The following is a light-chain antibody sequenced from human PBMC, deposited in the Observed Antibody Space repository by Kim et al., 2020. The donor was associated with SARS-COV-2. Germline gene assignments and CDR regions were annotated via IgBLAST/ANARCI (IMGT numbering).Light chain of an antibody. V-gene: IGKV4-1*01. Sequence: DIVMTQSPDSLAVSLGERATINCKSSQSVLYSSNNKNYLAWYQQKPGQPPKLLIYWASTRESGVPDRFSGSGSGTDFTLTISSLQAADVAVYYCHQYYNTPWTFGQGTKLEI. J-gene: IGKJ1*01. CDR2: WAS. CDR3: HQYYNTPWT. CDR1: QSVLYSSNNKNY.